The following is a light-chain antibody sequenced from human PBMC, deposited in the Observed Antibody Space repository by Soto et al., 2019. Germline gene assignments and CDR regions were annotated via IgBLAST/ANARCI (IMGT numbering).Light chain of an antibody. J-gene: IGKJ5*01. V-gene: IGKV3-20*01. CDR1: QSVSSSY. CDR2: GAS. Sequence: EIVLTXSPGTLSLSXXXXATLSCRASQSVSSSYLAWYQQKPGQAPRLLIYGASSRATGIPDRFSGSGSGTDFTLTISRLEPEDFAVYYSQQYGSSPFGQGTRLEIK. CDR3: QQYGSSP.